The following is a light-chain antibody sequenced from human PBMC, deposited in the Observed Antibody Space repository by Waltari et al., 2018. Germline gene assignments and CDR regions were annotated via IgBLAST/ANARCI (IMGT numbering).Light chain of an antibody. CDR3: MQATHLPLT. J-gene: IGKJ1*01. V-gene: IGKV2-30*02. CDR1: QSLVHSDGKTY. CDR2: KIS. Sequence: DVVMTQSPLFLPVTLGQPASISCKSSQSLVHSDGKTYLDWVQQRPGQSPRRLIFKISNRDSGVPDRFRGRGSGPDFTMKISRVEAEDVGVYCCMQATHLPLTFGQGTKVEIK.